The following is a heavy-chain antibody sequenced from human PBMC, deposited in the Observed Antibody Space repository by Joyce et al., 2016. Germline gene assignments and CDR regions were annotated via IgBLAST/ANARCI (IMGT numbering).Heavy chain of an antibody. CDR1: GGSFSGYY. CDR3: ARGLSAFDFSNFAGYDY. V-gene: IGHV4-34*01. Sequence: QVQLQQWGAGLLKPSETLSLTCDVYGGSFSGYYWSWIRQPPGKGLEWIGEIIHSGSTKDNPSLESRVTISVDTSKNQFSLRLSSVTAADTAVYYCARGLSAFDFSNFAGYDYWGQGTLVTVSS. J-gene: IGHJ4*02. D-gene: IGHD4-11*01. CDR2: IIHSGST.